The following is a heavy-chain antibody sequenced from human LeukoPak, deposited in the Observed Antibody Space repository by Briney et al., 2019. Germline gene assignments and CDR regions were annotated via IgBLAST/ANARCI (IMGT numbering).Heavy chain of an antibody. CDR3: ARVRSQYYYDSSGYCFDY. CDR2: INTNTGNP. Sequence: GSLRLSCAASGFTFTIYAMNWVRQAPGQGLEWMGWINTNTGNPTYAQGFTGRFVFSLDTSVSTAYLQISSLKAEDTAVYYCARVRSQYYYDSSGYCFDYWGQGTLVTVSP. J-gene: IGHJ4*02. V-gene: IGHV7-4-1*02. D-gene: IGHD3-22*01. CDR1: GFTFTIYA.